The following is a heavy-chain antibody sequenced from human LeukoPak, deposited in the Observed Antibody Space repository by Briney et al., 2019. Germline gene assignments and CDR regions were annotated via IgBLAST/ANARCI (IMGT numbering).Heavy chain of an antibody. CDR2: VSYSGRT. D-gene: IGHD5-24*01. J-gene: IGHJ4*02. CDR3: ARDDRVAEKLDY. V-gene: IGHV4-59*12. Sequence: PSETLSLTCTVSGASISNYYWSWIRQPPGKGLECIGYVSYSGRTNHNPSLKSRVTISADTSKNQFSLKLTSVTAADTAVYYCARDDRVAEKLDYWGQGTLVTVSS. CDR1: GASISNYY.